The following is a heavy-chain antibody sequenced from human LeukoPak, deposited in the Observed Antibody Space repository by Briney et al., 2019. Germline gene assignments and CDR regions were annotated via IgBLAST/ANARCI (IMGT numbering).Heavy chain of an antibody. Sequence: GGSLRLSCAAPGFTFSNYWMTWVRQTPGKGLEWVANIKQDGSEKYYVDSVKGRFTISRDNAKNSLYLQMNSLRVEDTALYYCARARSSSWYDSDYFYFYFMDIWGKGTTVTISS. CDR2: IKQDGSEK. J-gene: IGHJ6*03. V-gene: IGHV3-7*01. CDR1: GFTFSNYW. D-gene: IGHD6-13*01. CDR3: ARARSSSWYDSDYFYFYFMDI.